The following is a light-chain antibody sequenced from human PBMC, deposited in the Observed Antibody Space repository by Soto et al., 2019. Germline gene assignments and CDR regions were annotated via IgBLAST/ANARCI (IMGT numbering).Light chain of an antibody. Sequence: EIMMTQSPATLSVSPGERATLSCRASQSVRNNLAWYQQKPGQAPRLLIYYASNKATGVPARFSGSGSGTEYTLTISSLQSEDSALYYCQQYNNWPPITFGQGTRLEIK. V-gene: IGKV3-15*01. CDR1: QSVRNN. CDR2: YAS. J-gene: IGKJ5*01. CDR3: QQYNNWPPIT.